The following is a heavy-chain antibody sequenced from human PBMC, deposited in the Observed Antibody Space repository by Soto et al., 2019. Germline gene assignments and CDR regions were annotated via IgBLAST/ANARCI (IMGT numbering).Heavy chain of an antibody. CDR1: GFTFSSYG. Sequence: PGGSLRLSCAASGFTFSSYGMHWVRQAPGKGLEWVAVIWYDGSNKYYADSVKGRFTISRDNSKNTLYLQMNSLRAEDTAVYYCARDSLAYYYASSGYYRYWGQGTLVTGSS. CDR2: IWYDGSNK. V-gene: IGHV3-33*01. J-gene: IGHJ4*02. D-gene: IGHD3-22*01. CDR3: ARDSLAYYYASSGYYRY.